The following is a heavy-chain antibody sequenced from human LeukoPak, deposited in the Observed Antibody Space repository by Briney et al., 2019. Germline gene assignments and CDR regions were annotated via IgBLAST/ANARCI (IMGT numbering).Heavy chain of an antibody. CDR1: GFSFSSYW. Sequence: GGSLRLSCAASGFSFSSYWMGWVRQNPGKGLEWVANINQHASEKYYVDSVKGRFTISRDNAKNSLFLQMNSLRAEDTAVYDCARPDMVRGALKDYWGQGALVTVSS. D-gene: IGHD3-10*01. J-gene: IGHJ4*02. V-gene: IGHV3-7*01. CDR3: ARPDMVRGALKDY. CDR2: INQHASEK.